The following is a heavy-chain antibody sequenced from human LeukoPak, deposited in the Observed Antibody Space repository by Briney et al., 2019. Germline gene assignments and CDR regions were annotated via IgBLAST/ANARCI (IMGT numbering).Heavy chain of an antibody. J-gene: IGHJ4*02. D-gene: IGHD6-13*01. CDR3: ARDQGASSPGGY. CDR1: GYTFTSYY. CDR2: INPSGGST. Sequence: ASVTVSFKASGYTFTSYYMHWARQAPGQGLEWMGIINPSGGSTSYAQKFQGRVTMTRDTSTSTVYMELSSLRSEDTAVYYCARDQGASSPGGYWGQGTLVTVSS. V-gene: IGHV1-46*01.